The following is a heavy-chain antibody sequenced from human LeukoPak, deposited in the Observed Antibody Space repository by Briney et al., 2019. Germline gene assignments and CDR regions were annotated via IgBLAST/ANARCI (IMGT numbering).Heavy chain of an antibody. J-gene: IGHJ4*02. CDR2: LDPEDDEM. CDR3: ATSRTGRVVAISGSYFDY. CDR1: GYTLPELS. V-gene: IGHV1-24*01. D-gene: IGHD3-22*01. Sequence: GASVKVSCKVSGYTLPELSMYWVRQAPGTGLEWMGGLDPEDDEMIYAQKFRGRVSMTEDTMTNTAYMELSSLTSEDTAMYYCATSRTGRVVAISGSYFDYWGQGTLVTVSS.